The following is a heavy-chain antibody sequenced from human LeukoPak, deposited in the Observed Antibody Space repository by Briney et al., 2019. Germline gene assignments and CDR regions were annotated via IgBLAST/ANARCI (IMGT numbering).Heavy chain of an antibody. Sequence: ASVKVSCKASGYTFIGYYMHWVRQAPGQGLEWMGWINPNSGGTNYAQKFQGRVTMTRDTSISTAYMELSRLRSDDTAVYYCARHVWGVINWFDPWGQGTLVTVSS. J-gene: IGHJ5*02. CDR3: ARHVWGVINWFDP. V-gene: IGHV1-2*02. CDR1: GYTFIGYY. D-gene: IGHD3-16*01. CDR2: INPNSGGT.